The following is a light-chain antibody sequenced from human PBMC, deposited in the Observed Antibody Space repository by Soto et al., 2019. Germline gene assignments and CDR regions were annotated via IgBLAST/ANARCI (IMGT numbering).Light chain of an antibody. J-gene: IGKJ1*01. CDR2: AAS. Sequence: DIPMTQSPSSLSASVGDRVTITCRASQSISSYLNWYQQKPGKATKLLIYAASSLQSGVPSSFSGSASGTDFTLTISSLQPDDFATYYCQQSYSTPRTFGQGTKVEIK. V-gene: IGKV1-39*01. CDR1: QSISSY. CDR3: QQSYSTPRT.